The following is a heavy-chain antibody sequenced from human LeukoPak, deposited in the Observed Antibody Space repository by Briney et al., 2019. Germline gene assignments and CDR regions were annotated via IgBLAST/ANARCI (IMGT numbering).Heavy chain of an antibody. V-gene: IGHV3-48*04. CDR2: ISSSGGTI. Sequence: GGSLRLSCAASGFTFSSYALNWVRQAPGKGLEWVSYISSSGGTIYYADSVKGRFTISRDNAKNSLYLQMNSLRAEDTAVYYCARGAYQIFDYWGQGTLVTVSS. D-gene: IGHD2-2*01. J-gene: IGHJ4*02. CDR1: GFTFSSYA. CDR3: ARGAYQIFDY.